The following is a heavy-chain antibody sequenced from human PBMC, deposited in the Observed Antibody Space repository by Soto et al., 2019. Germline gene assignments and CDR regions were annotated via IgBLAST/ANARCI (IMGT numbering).Heavy chain of an antibody. D-gene: IGHD3-22*01. CDR1: GDSISSYY. CDR2: IYYSGST. Sequence: PSETLSLTCAVSGDSISSYYCMWIRQPPGKGLEWIGSIYYSGSTYYNPSLNSRVTISVDTSKNQFSLKLSSVTAADTAIYYCARSNSGYYKWFDPWGQGTLVTVS. CDR3: ARSNSGYYKWFDP. V-gene: IGHV4-59*05. J-gene: IGHJ5*02.